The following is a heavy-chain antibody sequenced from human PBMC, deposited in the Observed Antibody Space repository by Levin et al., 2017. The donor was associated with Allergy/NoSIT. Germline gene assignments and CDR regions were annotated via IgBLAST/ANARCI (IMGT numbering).Heavy chain of an antibody. CDR2: IMPILGTA. V-gene: IGHV1-69*13. CDR1: GGTFSRSA. CDR3: ARGVVGGNFGLDV. D-gene: IGHD2-15*01. Sequence: AASVKVSCKASGGTFSRSALSWVRQAPGQGLEWVGGIMPILGTANYAQSFQGRVTISADESSFPMLLDLTSLRPVDTAIYYCARGVVGGNFGLDVWGQGTTVIVSS. J-gene: IGHJ6*02.